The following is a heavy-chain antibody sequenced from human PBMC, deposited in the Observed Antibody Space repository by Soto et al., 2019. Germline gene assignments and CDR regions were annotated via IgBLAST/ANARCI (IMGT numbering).Heavy chain of an antibody. CDR2: IWYDGSNK. CDR1: GFTFSSYG. J-gene: IGHJ5*02. Sequence: VGSLRLSCAASGFTFSSYGMHWVRQAPGKGLEWVAVIWYDGSNKYYADSVKGRFTISRDNSKNTLYLQMNSLIAEDTAVYYCATGFKFAVYYYDSSGYSYPWGQGTLVTVSS. CDR3: ATGFKFAVYYYDSSGYSYP. D-gene: IGHD3-22*01. V-gene: IGHV3-33*01.